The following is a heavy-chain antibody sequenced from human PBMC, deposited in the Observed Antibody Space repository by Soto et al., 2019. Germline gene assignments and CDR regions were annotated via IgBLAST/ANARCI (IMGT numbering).Heavy chain of an antibody. CDR2: ISSGGST. Sequence: VQLVESGGGLVQPGGSLRLSCAASGFTVSSNYMNWVRQAPGKGLEWVSLISSGGSTYYADSVKGRFTISRDTSKNTLYLQMNSLRAEDTAVYYCATSGSKPRFDSWGQGNLVTVSS. J-gene: IGHJ4*02. CDR3: ATSGSKPRFDS. CDR1: GFTVSSNY. V-gene: IGHV3-66*01. D-gene: IGHD1-26*01.